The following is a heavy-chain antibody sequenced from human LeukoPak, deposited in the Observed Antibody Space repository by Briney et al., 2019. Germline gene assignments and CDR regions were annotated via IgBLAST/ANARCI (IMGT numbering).Heavy chain of an antibody. Sequence: SETLSLTCAVYGGSFSGYYWSWIRQHPGKGLEWIGYIYYSGSTYYNPSLKSRVTISVDTSKNQFSLKLSSVTAADTAVYYCARVKLQSYYFDYWGQGTLVTVSS. CDR2: IYYSGST. CDR3: ARVKLQSYYFDY. CDR1: GGSFSGYY. V-gene: IGHV4-31*11. J-gene: IGHJ4*02. D-gene: IGHD4-11*01.